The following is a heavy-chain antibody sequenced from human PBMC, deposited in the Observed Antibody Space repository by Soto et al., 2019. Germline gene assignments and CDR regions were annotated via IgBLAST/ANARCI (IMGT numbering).Heavy chain of an antibody. V-gene: IGHV3-23*01. J-gene: IGHJ4*02. CDR3: AKTAEAVAGTVYGY. CDR2: ISGSGGST. Sequence: EVQLLESGGGLVQPGGSLRLSCAASGFTFSSYAMSWVRQAPGKGLEWVSDISGSGGSTYHADSVKGRFTISRDNSKNTLYLRMNSLRAEDTAVYFCAKTAEAVAGTVYGYWGQGTLVTVSS. CDR1: GFTFSSYA. D-gene: IGHD6-19*01.